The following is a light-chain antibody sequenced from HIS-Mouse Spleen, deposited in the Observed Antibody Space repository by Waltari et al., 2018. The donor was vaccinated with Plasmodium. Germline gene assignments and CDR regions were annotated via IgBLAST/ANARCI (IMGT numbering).Light chain of an antibody. Sequence: SVTISCTGSSSNIGAGYDVHWYQQLPGTAPKLLIYGNSNRPSGVPDRFSGSKSGTSASLAITGLQAEDEADYYCQSYDSSLSGSWVFGGGTKLTVL. CDR1: SSNIGAGYD. CDR2: GNS. V-gene: IGLV1-40*01. J-gene: IGLJ3*02. CDR3: QSYDSSLSGSWV.